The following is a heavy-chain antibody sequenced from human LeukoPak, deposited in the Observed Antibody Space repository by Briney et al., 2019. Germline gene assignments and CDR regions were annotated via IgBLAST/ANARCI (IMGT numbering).Heavy chain of an antibody. CDR3: AKDKPHWSLETYYYDMMGAFDI. J-gene: IGHJ3*02. CDR2: ISYDGSNK. V-gene: IGHV3-30-3*01. Sequence: GGSLRLSCAASGFTFSSYAMHWVRQAPGKGLEWVAVISYDGSNKYYADSVKGRFTISRDNSKNTLYLQMNSLRAEDTAVYYCAKDKPHWSLETYYYDMMGAFDIWGQGTMVTVSS. CDR1: GFTFSSYA. D-gene: IGHD3-22*01.